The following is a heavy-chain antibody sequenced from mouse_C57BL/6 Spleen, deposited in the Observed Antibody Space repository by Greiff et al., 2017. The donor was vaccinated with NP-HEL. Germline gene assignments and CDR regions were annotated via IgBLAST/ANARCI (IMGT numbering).Heavy chain of an antibody. CDR1: GYAFTNYL. D-gene: IGHD1-1*01. CDR2: INPGSGGT. Sequence: QVQLQQSGAELVRPGTSVKVSCKASGYAFTNYLIEWVKQRPGQGLEWIGVINPGSGGTNYNEKFKGKATLTADKSSSTAYMQLSSLTSEDSAVYFCARSGDITTVVATPFAYWGQGTLVTVSA. V-gene: IGHV1-54*01. J-gene: IGHJ3*01. CDR3: ARSGDITTVVATPFAY.